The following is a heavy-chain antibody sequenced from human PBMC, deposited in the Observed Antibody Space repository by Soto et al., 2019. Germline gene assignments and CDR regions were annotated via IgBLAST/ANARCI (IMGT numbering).Heavy chain of an antibody. D-gene: IGHD3-3*01. J-gene: IGHJ2*01. Sequence: SVKVSCKASGGTFSSYAISWVRQAPGQGLEWMGGIIPIFGTANYAQKFQGRVTITADESTSTAYMELSSLRSEDTAVYYCASTPLEWLSQVVRNWYFDLWGRGTPVTVSS. CDR1: GGTFSSYA. CDR3: ASTPLEWLSQVVRNWYFDL. CDR2: IIPIFGTA. V-gene: IGHV1-69*13.